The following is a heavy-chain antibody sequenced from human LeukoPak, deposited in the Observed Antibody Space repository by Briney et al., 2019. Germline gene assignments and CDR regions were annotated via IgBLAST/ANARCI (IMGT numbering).Heavy chain of an antibody. V-gene: IGHV3-23*01. J-gene: IGHJ1*01. CDR1: GFTFSSYA. D-gene: IGHD6-13*01. Sequence: GGSLRLSCAASGFTFSSYAMSWVRHAPGKGLEWVSAISGSGGRTYYADSVKGRFTTSRDNSKNTLYLQMNSLRAEDTAVYYFARDRSISAAGDTDCGQRTLVTVSS. CDR2: ISGSGGRT. CDR3: ARDRSISAAGDTD.